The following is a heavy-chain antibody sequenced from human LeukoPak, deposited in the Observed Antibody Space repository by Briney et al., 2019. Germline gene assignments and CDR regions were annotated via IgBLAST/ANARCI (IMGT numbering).Heavy chain of an antibody. CDR3: ARDGSDYDILTGRSPYFNWFDP. CDR2: FDPEDGET. Sequence: ASVKVSCKVSGYTLTELSMHWVRQAPGKGLEWMGGFDPEDGETIYAQKFQGRVTMTEDTSTDTAYMELSSLRSEDTAVYYCARDGSDYDILTGRSPYFNWFDPWGQGTLVTVSS. V-gene: IGHV1-24*01. J-gene: IGHJ5*02. CDR1: GYTLTELS. D-gene: IGHD3-9*01.